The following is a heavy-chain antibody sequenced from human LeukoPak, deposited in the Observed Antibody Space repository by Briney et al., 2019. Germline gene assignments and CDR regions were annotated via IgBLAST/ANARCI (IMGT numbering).Heavy chain of an antibody. CDR1: GFTFDDYA. D-gene: IGHD6-19*01. J-gene: IGHJ5*02. CDR2: ISWNSGSI. Sequence: GGSLRLSCAASGFTFDDYAMRWVRQAPGKGLGWVSGISWNSGSIGYAGSVKGRFTISRDNAKNSLYLQMNSLRAEDTALYYCAKDISPMQTGSGCHNWFDPWGQGTLVTVSS. CDR3: AKDISPMQTGSGCHNWFDP. V-gene: IGHV3-9*01.